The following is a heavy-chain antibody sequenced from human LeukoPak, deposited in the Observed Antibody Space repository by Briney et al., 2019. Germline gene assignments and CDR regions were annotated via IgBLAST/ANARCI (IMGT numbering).Heavy chain of an antibody. CDR3: ARDSGSGWPIDY. CDR2: IYHSGST. D-gene: IGHD6-19*01. Sequence: PSETLSLTCAVSGYSISCGYYWGWIRQPPGKGLEWIGSIYHSGSTYYNPSLKSRVTISVDTSKNQFSLKLSSVTAADTAVYYCARDSGSGWPIDYWGQGTLVTVSS. V-gene: IGHV4-38-2*02. CDR1: GYSISCGYY. J-gene: IGHJ4*02.